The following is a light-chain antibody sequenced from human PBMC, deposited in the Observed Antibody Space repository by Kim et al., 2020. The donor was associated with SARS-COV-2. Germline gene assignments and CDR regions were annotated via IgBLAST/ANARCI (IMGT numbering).Light chain of an antibody. CDR1: KSVGSQ. J-gene: IGKJ5*01. CDR3: QQRSNWPIT. Sequence: SSPGKSATPCCTASKSVGSQLAWYQQKPGQGPRLLVHDTSNRATGIPARFSGSGSGTDFTLTISSLEPEDVAVYYCQQRSNWPITFGQGTRLEIK. V-gene: IGKV3-11*01. CDR2: DTS.